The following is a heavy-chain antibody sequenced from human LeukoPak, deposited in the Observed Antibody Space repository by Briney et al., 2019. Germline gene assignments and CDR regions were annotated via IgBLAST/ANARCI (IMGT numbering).Heavy chain of an antibody. CDR1: GFTFSNFW. CDR3: ARDLRACGGDCP. J-gene: IGHJ5*02. D-gene: IGHD2-21*02. CDR2: ISYDGSNK. V-gene: IGHV3-30-3*01. Sequence: GESLRLSCTASGFTFSNFWMGWVRQAPGKGLEWVAVISYDGSNKYYADSVKGRFTISRDNSKNTLYLQMNSLRAEDTAVYYCARDLRACGGDCPWGQGTLVTVSS.